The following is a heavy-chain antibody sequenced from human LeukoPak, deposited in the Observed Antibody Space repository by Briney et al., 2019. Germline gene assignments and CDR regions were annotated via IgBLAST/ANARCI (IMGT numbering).Heavy chain of an antibody. CDR2: TYYGGTA. CDR3: ARDPYGSTYFDY. Sequence: SQTLSLTCSVSGGSISSGGHYWGWVRQHPGKGLEWIGYTYYGGTAYYNPSLKSRVSISVGTSTLFPLKLSSVTAADTAVYYCARDPYGSTYFDYWGQGTPVTVSS. CDR1: GGSISSGGHY. V-gene: IGHV4-31*03. J-gene: IGHJ4*02. D-gene: IGHD4-17*01.